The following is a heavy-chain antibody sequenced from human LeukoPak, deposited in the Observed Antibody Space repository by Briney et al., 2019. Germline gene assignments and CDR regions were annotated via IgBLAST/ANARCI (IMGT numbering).Heavy chain of an antibody. CDR2: MYTNGST. V-gene: IGHV4-61*02. J-gene: IGHJ6*03. D-gene: IGHD2-21*02. CDR3: ARGKLLFGFDYYMDV. CDR1: GGSISSSSYY. Sequence: PSETLSLTCTVSGGSISSSSYYWSWIRQPAGKGLEWIGRMYTNGSTKYNPSLKSRVTLLVDRSKNQFSLKLSSVTAADTAVYYCARGKLLFGFDYYMDVWGKGTTVTVSS.